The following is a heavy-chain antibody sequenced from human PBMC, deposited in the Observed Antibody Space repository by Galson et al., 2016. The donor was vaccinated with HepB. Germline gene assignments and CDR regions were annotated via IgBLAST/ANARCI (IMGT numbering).Heavy chain of an antibody. CDR2: TYYRSKFYN. Sequence: CAISGDSVSSKSAAWNWIRQSPSRGLEWLGRTYYRSKFYNDYAVSVRSRLTINFDKSKNQFSLQLNSVTPEDTAVYYCARVLHSISWYYFGSWGQGTPVTVTS. J-gene: IGHJ4*02. CDR1: GDSVSSKSAA. D-gene: IGHD3-3*02. V-gene: IGHV6-1*01. CDR3: ARVLHSISWYYFGS.